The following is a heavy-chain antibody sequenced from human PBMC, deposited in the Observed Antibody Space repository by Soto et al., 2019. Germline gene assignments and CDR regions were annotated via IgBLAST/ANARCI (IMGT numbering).Heavy chain of an antibody. V-gene: IGHV3-7*01. D-gene: IGHD1-26*01. J-gene: IGHJ4*02. Sequence: EVQLVESGGGLVQPGESLRLSCAASGFTFSTYWMTWVRQPPGKGLEWVANIDQDGSERYYVDSVRGRFTISRDNAKNSLYLQMNSLGVEDTAVYYCLCGVNFFAYWGQGTLVTVSP. CDR2: IDQDGSER. CDR1: GFTFSTYW. CDR3: LCGVNFFAY.